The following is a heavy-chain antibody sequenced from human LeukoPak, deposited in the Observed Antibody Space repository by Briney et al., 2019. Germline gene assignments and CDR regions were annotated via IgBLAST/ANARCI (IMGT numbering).Heavy chain of an antibody. J-gene: IGHJ4*02. CDR3: ARDPHSSSSPPG. CDR1: GGSISSGGYY. D-gene: IGHD6-6*01. CDR2: IYHSGST. V-gene: IGHV4-30-2*01. Sequence: PSETLSLTCTVSGGSISSGGYYWSWIRQPPGKGLEWIGYIYHSGSTYYNPSLKSRVTISVDRSKNQFSLKLSSVTAADTAVYYCARDPHSSSSPPGWGQGTLVTVSS.